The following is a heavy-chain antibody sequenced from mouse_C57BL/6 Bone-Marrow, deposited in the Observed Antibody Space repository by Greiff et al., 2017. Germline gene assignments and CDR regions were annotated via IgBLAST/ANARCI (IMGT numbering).Heavy chain of an antibody. CDR1: GFNIKDDY. J-gene: IGHJ4*01. V-gene: IGHV14-4*01. CDR3: TTSPYGAMDY. D-gene: IGHD1-1*01. Sequence: EVKLVESGAELVRPGASVKLSCTASGFNIKDDYMHWVKQRPEQGLEWIGWIDPENGDTEYASKFQGKATITADTSSNTAYLQLSSLTSEDAAVYYCTTSPYGAMDYWGQGTSVTVTS. CDR2: IDPENGDT.